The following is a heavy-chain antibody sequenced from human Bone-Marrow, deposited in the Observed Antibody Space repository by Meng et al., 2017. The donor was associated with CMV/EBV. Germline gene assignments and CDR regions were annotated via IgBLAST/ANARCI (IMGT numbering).Heavy chain of an antibody. J-gene: IGHJ4*02. CDR3: ARQIVGGLEGYYFDS. CDR1: GGTFSSYT. Sequence: ASVKVSCKASGGTFSSYTISWVRQAPGQGLEWMGWIISYTNYAQKFQGRVTLTTDTSTGTVYMELRSLRSDDTALYYCARQIVGGLEGYYFDSWGQGTLVTVSS. D-gene: IGHD1-26*01. V-gene: IGHV1-18*01. CDR2: IISYT.